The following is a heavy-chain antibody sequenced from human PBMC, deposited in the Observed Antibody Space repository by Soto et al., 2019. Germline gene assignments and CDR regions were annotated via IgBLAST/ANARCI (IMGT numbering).Heavy chain of an antibody. CDR1: GGSISSYY. D-gene: IGHD6-13*01. CDR3: ARGFEAGTFDY. V-gene: IGHV4-59*01. CDR2: IYYSGST. Sequence: SETLSLTCTVSGGSISSYYWSWIRQPPGKGLEWIGYIYYSGSTNYNPSLKSRVTISVDTSKNQFSLKLSSVNAADTAVYYCARGFEAGTFDYWGQGTLVTVSS. J-gene: IGHJ4*02.